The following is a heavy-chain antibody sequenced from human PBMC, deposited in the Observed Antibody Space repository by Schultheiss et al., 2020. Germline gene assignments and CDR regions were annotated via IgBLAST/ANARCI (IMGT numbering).Heavy chain of an antibody. Sequence: SETLSLTCTVSGGSISSGSYYWSWIRQPAGKGLEWIGRIYTSGSTNYNPSLKSRVTMSVDTSKNQFSLKLSSVTAADTAVYYCARASGNYGDYGVDFDYWGQGTLVTVSS. CDR3: ARASGNYGDYGVDFDY. CDR2: IYTSGST. CDR1: GGSISSGSYY. D-gene: IGHD4-17*01. V-gene: IGHV4-61*02. J-gene: IGHJ4*02.